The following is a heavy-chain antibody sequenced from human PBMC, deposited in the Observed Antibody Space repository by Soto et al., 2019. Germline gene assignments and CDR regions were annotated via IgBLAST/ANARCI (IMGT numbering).Heavy chain of an antibody. V-gene: IGHV3-53*01. CDR1: DSTIRRYA. Sequence: GGSLRLSCAASDSTIRRYAMSWVRQAPGKGLEWVSVIYSGGSTYYADSVKGRFTISRDNSKNTLYLQMNSLRAEDTAVYYCAKNIGPTVTTRDDYFDYWGQGTPVTVSS. J-gene: IGHJ4*02. CDR2: IYSGGST. CDR3: AKNIGPTVTTRDDYFDY. D-gene: IGHD4-17*01.